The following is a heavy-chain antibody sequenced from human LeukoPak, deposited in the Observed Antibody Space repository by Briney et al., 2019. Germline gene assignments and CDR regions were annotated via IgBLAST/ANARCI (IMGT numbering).Heavy chain of an antibody. D-gene: IGHD2-2*01. CDR1: GFTFSDYY. CDR3: AKGSSTSRPYYFDS. J-gene: IGHJ4*02. Sequence: GGSLRLSCAASGFTFSDYYMSWVRQAPGEGLEWFSAVTGSGGDTYHADSVKGRFTISRDNSKNTLYLQMNSLRAEDTAVYYCAKGSSTSRPYYFDSWGQGTLVTVSS. CDR2: VTGSGGDT. V-gene: IGHV3-23*01.